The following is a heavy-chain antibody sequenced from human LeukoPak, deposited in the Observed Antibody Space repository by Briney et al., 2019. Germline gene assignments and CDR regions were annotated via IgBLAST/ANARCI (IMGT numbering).Heavy chain of an antibody. V-gene: IGHV4-39*01. D-gene: IGHD1-26*01. CDR1: RGSISSSNYY. Sequence: SETLSLTCTVSRGSISSSNYYWGWIRQPPGKGLEWIGNIYYSGSAYYNPSLESRVTISVDTSKNQFSLKLSSVTAADTAVYYCARGNMGVGATAGWFDPWGQGTLVTVSS. CDR2: IYYSGSA. J-gene: IGHJ5*02. CDR3: ARGNMGVGATAGWFDP.